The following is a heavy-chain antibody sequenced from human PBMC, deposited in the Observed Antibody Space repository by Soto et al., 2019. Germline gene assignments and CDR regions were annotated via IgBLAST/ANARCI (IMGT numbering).Heavy chain of an antibody. CDR1: GFIFSSYA. J-gene: IGHJ3*02. CDR2: IRGSGTTA. V-gene: IGHV3-23*01. CDR3: AKTTDGWFSAFEI. D-gene: IGHD6-19*01. Sequence: EVQLLESGGGLVQPGGSLRLSCAASGFIFSSYAMSWVRQAPGKGLAWVSAIRGSGTTAYYADSVKGRFTFSGDNSKKTMYLQMNSLRAEDTAVYYCAKTTDGWFSAFEIWGQGTMVTVSS.